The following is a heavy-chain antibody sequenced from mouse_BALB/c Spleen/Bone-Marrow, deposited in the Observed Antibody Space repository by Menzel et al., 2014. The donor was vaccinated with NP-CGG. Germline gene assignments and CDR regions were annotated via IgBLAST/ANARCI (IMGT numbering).Heavy chain of an antibody. J-gene: IGHJ3*01. CDR1: GYTFTSYW. Sequence: VKLMESGAKLVRPGASVKLSCKASGYTFTSYWINWVKQRPGQGLEWIGNIYPSDSYTNYNQKFKDKATLTVDKSSSTAYMQLSSPTSEDSAVYYCSRDDGSFAYWGQGTLVTVSA. CDR2: IYPSDSYT. V-gene: IGHV1-69*02. D-gene: IGHD2-3*01. CDR3: SRDDGSFAY.